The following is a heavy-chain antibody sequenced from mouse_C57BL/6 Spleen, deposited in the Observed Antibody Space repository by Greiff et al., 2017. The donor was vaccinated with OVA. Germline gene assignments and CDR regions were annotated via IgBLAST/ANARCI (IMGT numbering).Heavy chain of an antibody. J-gene: IGHJ1*03. CDR3: ARSAYGSSYGYFDV. V-gene: IGHV1-76*01. CDR2: IYPGSGNT. Sequence: VQLQQSGAELVRPGASVKLSCKASGYTFTDYYINWVKQRPGQGLEWIARIYPGSGNTYYNEKFKGKATLTAEKSSSTAYMQLSSLTSEDSAVYFCARSAYGSSYGYFDVWGTGTTVTVSS. D-gene: IGHD1-1*01. CDR1: GYTFTDYY.